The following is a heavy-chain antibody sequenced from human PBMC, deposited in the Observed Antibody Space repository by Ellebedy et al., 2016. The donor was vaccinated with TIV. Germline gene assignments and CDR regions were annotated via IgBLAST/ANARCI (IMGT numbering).Heavy chain of an antibody. J-gene: IGHJ4*02. CDR3: ATEDDSSGYYPFDY. CDR2: IWYDGTNK. V-gene: IGHV3-33*01. CDR1: GFTFGSYG. Sequence: GESLKISCAASGFTFGSYGMNWVRQAPGKGLEWVAVIWYDGTNKNYVDTVKGRFTISRDNAKNSLYLQMNSLRAEDTAVYYCATEDDSSGYYPFDYWGQGTLVTVSS. D-gene: IGHD3-22*01.